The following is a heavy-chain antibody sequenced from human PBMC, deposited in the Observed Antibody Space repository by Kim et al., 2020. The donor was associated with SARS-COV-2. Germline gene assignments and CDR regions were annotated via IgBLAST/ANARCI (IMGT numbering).Heavy chain of an antibody. CDR3: ARARDTYSGSPDY. D-gene: IGHD1-26*01. J-gene: IGHJ4*02. Sequence: ADSVKGRFTIARDNAKNSLYLQMTSLRAEDTAVYYCARARDTYSGSPDYWGQGTLVTVSS. V-gene: IGHV3-21*01.